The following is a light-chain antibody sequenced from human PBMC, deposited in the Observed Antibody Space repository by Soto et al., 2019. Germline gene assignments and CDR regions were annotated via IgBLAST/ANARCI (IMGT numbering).Light chain of an antibody. V-gene: IGKV3-20*01. J-gene: IGKJ1*01. CDR3: QQYGSSPWT. Sequence: EIVLTQSPGTLSLSPGERATLSCRASRSVSSSFLAWYQQKSGQAPRLLIYHASSRATGIPDRFSGSGSGTDFTLAISRLEPEDCALYFCQQYGSSPWTFGQGTKVEIK. CDR2: HAS. CDR1: RSVSSSF.